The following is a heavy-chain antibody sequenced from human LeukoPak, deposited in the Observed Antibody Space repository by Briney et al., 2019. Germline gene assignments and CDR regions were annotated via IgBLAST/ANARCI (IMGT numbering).Heavy chain of an antibody. Sequence: PGGSLRLSCAASGFTFSSYAMSWVRQAPGKGLNWSSAISGSGGSTYYADSVKGRFTISRDNSKNTLYLQMNSLRAEDTAVYYCARIMTTVRYFDYWGQGTLVTVSS. D-gene: IGHD4-17*01. CDR1: GFTFSSYA. J-gene: IGHJ4*02. CDR3: ARIMTTVRYFDY. V-gene: IGHV3-23*01. CDR2: ISGSGGST.